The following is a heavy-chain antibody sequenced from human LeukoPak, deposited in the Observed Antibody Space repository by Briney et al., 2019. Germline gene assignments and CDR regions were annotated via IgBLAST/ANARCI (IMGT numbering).Heavy chain of an antibody. CDR2: ISGSGGST. CDR3: AKDRRDFGVAHFDY. J-gene: IGHJ4*02. CDR1: GFTFSSYA. Sequence: GGSLRVSCAASGFTFSSYAMSWVRQAPGKGLEWVSAISGSGGSTYYADSVKGRFTISRDNSKNTLYLQMNSLRAEDTAVYYCAKDRRDFGVAHFDYWGQGTLVTVSS. V-gene: IGHV3-23*01. D-gene: IGHD3-3*01.